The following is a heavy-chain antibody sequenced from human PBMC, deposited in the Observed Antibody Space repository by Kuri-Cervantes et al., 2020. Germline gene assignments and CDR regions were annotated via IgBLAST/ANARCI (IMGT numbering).Heavy chain of an antibody. CDR3: ARGIVSGSYGEFDP. D-gene: IGHD1-26*01. CDR1: GFTFSSYA. Sequence: GESLKISCAASGFTFSSYAMSWVRQAPGKGLEWVSTLSGSGGSTFYADSVKGRFTISRDNAKNSLYLQMNSLRDEDTAVYYCARGIVSGSYGEFDPWGQGTLVTVSS. V-gene: IGHV3-23*01. J-gene: IGHJ5*02. CDR2: LSGSGGST.